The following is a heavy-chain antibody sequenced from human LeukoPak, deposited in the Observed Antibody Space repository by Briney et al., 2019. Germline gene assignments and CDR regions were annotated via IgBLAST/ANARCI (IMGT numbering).Heavy chain of an antibody. CDR1: GGSISSYY. D-gene: IGHD1-26*01. Sequence: SETLSLTCTVSGGSISSYYWSWIRQPAGKGLEWIGRIYTSGSTNYNPSLKSRVTMSVDTSKNQFSLKLSFVTAADTAVYYCARDSGGSFPLDAFDIWGQGTMVTVSS. CDR2: IYTSGST. CDR3: ARDSGGSFPLDAFDI. J-gene: IGHJ3*02. V-gene: IGHV4-4*07.